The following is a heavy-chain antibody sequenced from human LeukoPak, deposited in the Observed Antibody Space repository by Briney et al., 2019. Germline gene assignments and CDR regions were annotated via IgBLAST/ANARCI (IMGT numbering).Heavy chain of an antibody. CDR1: GGTFSSYA. Sequence: SVKVSCKASGGTFSSYAISWVRQAPGQGLEWMGRIIPILGIANYAQKFQGRVTITADKSTSTAYMELSSLRSEDTAVYYCARAPVTIGPPFEPWGQGTLVTVSS. V-gene: IGHV1-69*04. CDR2: IIPILGIA. D-gene: IGHD4-17*01. CDR3: ARAPVTIGPPFEP. J-gene: IGHJ5*02.